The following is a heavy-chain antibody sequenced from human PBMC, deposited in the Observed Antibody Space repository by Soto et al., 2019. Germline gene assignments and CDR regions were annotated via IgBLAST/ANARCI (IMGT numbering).Heavy chain of an antibody. V-gene: IGHV3-21*02. CDR3: ARRRSFAASRPVDL. Sequence: EVQLVQSGGGLVKPGGSLRLSCEASGFTFSDFAMNWVRQAPGKGLEWVSTISASGDYIYYPDSLKGRFTISRDNAKNTLARQRDSLRVEDTAVYYWARRRSFAASRPVDLGGQGTLVTVSS. D-gene: IGHD3-16*01. J-gene: IGHJ5*02. CDR2: ISASGDYI. CDR1: GFTFSDFA.